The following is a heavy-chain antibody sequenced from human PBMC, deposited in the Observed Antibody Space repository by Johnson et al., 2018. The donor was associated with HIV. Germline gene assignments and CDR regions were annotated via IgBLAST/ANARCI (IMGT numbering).Heavy chain of an antibody. CDR2: ISWNSGRI. D-gene: IGHD2-15*01. CDR3: AKGATSGAHDAFDI. CDR1: GFTFDDYA. V-gene: IGHV3-9*01. Sequence: VQLVESGGGLAQPGRSLRLSCAASGFTFDDYAMHWVRQAPGKGLEWVSGISWNSGRIGYADSVKGRFTISRDNAKNSLYLQMNSLRAGDTALYNCAKGATSGAHDAFDIWGQGTMVTVSS. J-gene: IGHJ3*02.